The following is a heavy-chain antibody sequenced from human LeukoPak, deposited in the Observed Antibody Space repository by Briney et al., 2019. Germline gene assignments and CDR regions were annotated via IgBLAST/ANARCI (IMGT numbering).Heavy chain of an antibody. CDR3: ARSYFTNGVCYKGGGGLFDY. J-gene: IGHJ4*02. D-gene: IGHD2-8*01. Sequence: SETLSLTCTVSGYSISSGYYWGWIRQPPGKGLEWIGSIYHSGSTYYNPSLKSRVTISVDTSKNQFSLKLSSVTAADTAVYYWARSYFTNGVCYKGGGGLFDYWGQGTLVTVSS. CDR2: IYHSGST. V-gene: IGHV4-38-2*02. CDR1: GYSISSGYY.